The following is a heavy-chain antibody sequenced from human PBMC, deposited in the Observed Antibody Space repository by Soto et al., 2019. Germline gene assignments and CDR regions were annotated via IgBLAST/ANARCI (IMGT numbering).Heavy chain of an antibody. J-gene: IGHJ4*02. CDR2: INPSGGST. V-gene: IGHV1-46*01. CDR1: GYTFTSYY. D-gene: IGHD6-19*01. CDR3: ARSEGGVAGTLNY. Sequence: ASVKVSCKASGYTFTSYYMHWVRQAPGQGLEWMGIINPSGGSTSYAQKFQGRVTMTRDASTSTVYMELNSLTSEDTAVYYCARSEGGVAGTLNYWGQGTPVTVSS.